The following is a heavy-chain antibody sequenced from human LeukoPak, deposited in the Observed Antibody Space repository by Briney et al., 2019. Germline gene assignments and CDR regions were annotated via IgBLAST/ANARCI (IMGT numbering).Heavy chain of an antibody. CDR2: IDPNSGVT. Sequence: ASVKVSCKASGYTFTGYYMHWVRRAPGQGLEWMGWIDPNSGVTNYAQNFQGRVSMTRDTSISTAYMELSRLRSDDTAVYYCARQQEVSGYFDYWGQGTLVTVSS. CDR3: ARQQEVSGYFDY. J-gene: IGHJ4*02. D-gene: IGHD3-16*02. V-gene: IGHV1-2*02. CDR1: GYTFTGYY.